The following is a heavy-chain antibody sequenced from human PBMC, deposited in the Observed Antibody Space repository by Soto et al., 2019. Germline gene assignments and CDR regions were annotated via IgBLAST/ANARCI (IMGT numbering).Heavy chain of an antibody. CDR3: ARVIATAVHWFDP. D-gene: IGHD6-13*01. Sequence: QVQLQESGPGLVKPSGTLSLTCAVSGGSISSTNWWSWVRQPPGKGLEWMGGIYHSGSTNYNPSLKSRVTISVDKSTNQLSLTLSSVTAADTAAYYCARVIATAVHWFDPWGQGTLVTVSS. CDR2: IYHSGST. CDR1: GGSISSTNW. V-gene: IGHV4-4*02. J-gene: IGHJ5*02.